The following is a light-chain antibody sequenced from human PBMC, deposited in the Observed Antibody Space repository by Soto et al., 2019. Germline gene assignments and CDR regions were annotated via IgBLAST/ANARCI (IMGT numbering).Light chain of an antibody. J-gene: IGKJ5*01. CDR3: QQYNNWPLT. CDR1: RSVSNN. V-gene: IGKV3-15*01. Sequence: EIVMTQSPATLSVSPGERATLSCRASRSVSNNLAWHQQKPGQAPRLLIYGASTRATGIPARFSGSWSGTEFTLTISSLQSEDSAVYYCQQYNNWPLTFGQGTRLE. CDR2: GAS.